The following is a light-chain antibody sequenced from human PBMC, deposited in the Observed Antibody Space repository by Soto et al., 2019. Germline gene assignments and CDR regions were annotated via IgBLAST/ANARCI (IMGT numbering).Light chain of an antibody. V-gene: IGLV2-14*01. Sequence: QSVMTQPPSVSAAPGQKVTISCSGSSSNIGGNSVSWYQQLPGTAPKLMIYEVTNRPSGVSNRFSGSKSGNTASLTISGLQAEDEADYYCGSFTSISTFVFGGGTKLTVL. CDR1: SSNIGGNS. CDR2: EVT. J-gene: IGLJ2*01. CDR3: GSFTSISTFV.